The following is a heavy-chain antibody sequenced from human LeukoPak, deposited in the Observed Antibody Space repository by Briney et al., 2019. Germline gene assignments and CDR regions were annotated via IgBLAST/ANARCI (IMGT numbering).Heavy chain of an antibody. V-gene: IGHV3-30*02. CDR1: GFTFDDYG. CDR2: TRYDGSNK. D-gene: IGHD3-9*01. J-gene: IGHJ4*02. CDR3: ARGGYYNILTGFRGRFLGFDY. Sequence: GSLRLSCAASGFTFDDYGMTWVRQAPGKGLEWVAFTRYDGSNKYYTDSVKGRFTISRDNSKNTLYLQMNSLRAEDTAVYYCARGGYYNILTGFRGRFLGFDYWGQGTLVTVSS.